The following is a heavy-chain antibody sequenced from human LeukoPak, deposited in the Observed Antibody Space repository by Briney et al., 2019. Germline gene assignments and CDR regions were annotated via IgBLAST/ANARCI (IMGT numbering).Heavy chain of an antibody. CDR1: GYTFTSYD. D-gene: IGHD3-22*01. V-gene: IGHV1-8*03. Sequence: ASVKVSCTASGYTFTSYDINWVRQATGQGLEWMGWMNPNSGNTGYAQKLQGRVTITRNTSISTAYMELSSLRSEDTAVYYCARGRAYYDSSGYSLDAFDIWGQGTMVTVSS. CDR3: ARGRAYYDSSGYSLDAFDI. CDR2: MNPNSGNT. J-gene: IGHJ3*02.